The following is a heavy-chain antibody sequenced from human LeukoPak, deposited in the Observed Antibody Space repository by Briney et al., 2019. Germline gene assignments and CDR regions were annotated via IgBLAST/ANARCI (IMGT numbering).Heavy chain of an antibody. D-gene: IGHD6-13*01. J-gene: IGHJ4*02. Sequence: GGSLRLSCAASGFTFSSYAMHWVRQAPGKGLEWVAVISYDGSNKYYADSVKGRFTISRDNSKNTLYLQMNSLRAEDTAVYYCARDRWYAFDYWGQGTLVTVSS. CDR2: ISYDGSNK. CDR3: ARDRWYAFDY. V-gene: IGHV3-30-3*01. CDR1: GFTFSSYA.